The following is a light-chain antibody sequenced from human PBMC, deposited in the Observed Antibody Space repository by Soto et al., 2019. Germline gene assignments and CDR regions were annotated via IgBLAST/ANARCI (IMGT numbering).Light chain of an antibody. CDR1: QHISNY. Sequence: DIQMTQSPSSLSASVGDRVSITCRASQHISNYLAWYQQKPGKVPNLLIYAASTLQSGVPSRFSGSGSGTEFTLTISSLQPDDFATYYCQQYNSYSSLTFGGGTKVDIK. CDR2: AAS. J-gene: IGKJ4*01. V-gene: IGKV1-27*01. CDR3: QQYNSYSSLT.